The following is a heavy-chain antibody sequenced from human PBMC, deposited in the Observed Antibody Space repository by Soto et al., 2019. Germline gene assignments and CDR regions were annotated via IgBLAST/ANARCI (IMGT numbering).Heavy chain of an antibody. Sequence: QVNLVQSGAEVKKPGASVKVSCKASGYTFTANAMHWVRQVPGQRFEWMGWIFTDNGDTVYSQNFQGRVTITRATSANTAYMDLSSLTSEDTAIYYCARGYQGSFDMWGQGRMVTVSS. J-gene: IGHJ3*02. CDR1: GYTFTANA. CDR3: ARGYQGSFDM. CDR2: IFTDNGDT. V-gene: IGHV1-3*04. D-gene: IGHD2-2*01.